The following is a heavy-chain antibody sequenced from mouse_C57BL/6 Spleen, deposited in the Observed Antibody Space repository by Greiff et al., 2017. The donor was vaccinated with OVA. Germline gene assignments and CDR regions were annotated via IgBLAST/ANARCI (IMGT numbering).Heavy chain of an antibody. J-gene: IGHJ3*01. CDR1: GYSITSGYY. CDR3: SRGGYGNPVAY. D-gene: IGHD1-1*01. CDR2: ISYDGSN. V-gene: IGHV3-6*01. Sequence: VQLKQSGPGLVKPSQSLSLTCSVTGYSITSGYYWNWIRQFPGNKLEWMGYISYDGSNNYNPSLKNRISITRDTSKNQFCLKLNSVTTEDTATYYCSRGGYGNPVAYWGQGTLVTVSA.